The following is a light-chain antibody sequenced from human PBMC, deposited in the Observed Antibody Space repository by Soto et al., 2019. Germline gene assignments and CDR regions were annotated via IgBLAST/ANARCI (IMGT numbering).Light chain of an antibody. J-gene: IGLJ2*01. CDR1: SSNIGSNY. V-gene: IGLV1-47*02. CDR2: SNN. CDR3: AAWDDGLRGVV. Sequence: QSVLTQPPSASGTPGQRVTISCSGSSSNIGSNYVYWYQQLPGTAPKLLIYSNNQRPSGVPDRFSGSKSGTSASLAISGLRSEDEANYYCAAWDDGLRGVVFGGGTKVTVL.